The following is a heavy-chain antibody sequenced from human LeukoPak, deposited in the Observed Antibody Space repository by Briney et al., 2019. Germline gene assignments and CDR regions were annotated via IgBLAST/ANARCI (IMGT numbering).Heavy chain of an antibody. CDR1: GFTFSSYA. CDR2: ISYDGSNK. Sequence: GGSLRLSCAASGFTFSSYAMHWVRQAPGKGLEWVAVISYDGSNKYYADSVKGRFTISRDNSKNTLYLQMNSLRAEDTAVYYCARDGSSSWLFDYWGQGTLVTVSS. J-gene: IGHJ4*02. D-gene: IGHD6-13*01. CDR3: ARDGSSSWLFDY. V-gene: IGHV3-30-3*01.